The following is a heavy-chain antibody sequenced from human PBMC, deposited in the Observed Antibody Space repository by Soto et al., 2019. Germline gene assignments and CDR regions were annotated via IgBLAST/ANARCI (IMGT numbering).Heavy chain of an antibody. J-gene: IGHJ4*02. CDR2: IYYSGST. V-gene: IGHV4-59*08. Sequence: SGTPSLTRPGPGCSSRRYYLRWIRQPPGKGLEWIGYIYYSGSTNYNPSLKSRVTISVDTSKTQFSLKLSSVTAADTAVYYCASGRGQQLDYWGQGTLVTVSS. CDR3: ASGRGQQLDY. D-gene: IGHD6-13*01. CDR1: GCSSRRYY.